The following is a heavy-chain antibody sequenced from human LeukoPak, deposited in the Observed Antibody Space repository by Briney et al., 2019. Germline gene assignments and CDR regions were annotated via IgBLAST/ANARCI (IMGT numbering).Heavy chain of an antibody. Sequence: GGSLRLSCAASGFTLTSYTMSWVRQAPGKGLEWVSSLRGAERTPYYAGSVKGRFTISRDNSENTLYLQMNSLRAEDTALYYCAKVPTYLNILTGFPFDIWGRGTMVTVSS. D-gene: IGHD3-9*01. CDR3: AKVPTYLNILTGFPFDI. J-gene: IGHJ3*02. CDR1: GFTLTSYT. V-gene: IGHV3-23*01. CDR2: LRGAERTP.